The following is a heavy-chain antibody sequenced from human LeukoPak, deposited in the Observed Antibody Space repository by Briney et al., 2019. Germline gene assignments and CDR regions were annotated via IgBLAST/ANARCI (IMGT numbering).Heavy chain of an antibody. J-gene: IGHJ6*02. Sequence: GASVKVSCKASGYTFTGYYMHWVRQAPGQGVEGVGWIKPNRGGTNYAQKFQGRVTMTRDTSISTAYMELSRLRSDDTAVYYCARDLEQQLETYCYYGMDVWGQGTTVTVSS. CDR3: ARDLEQQLETYCYYGMDV. CDR2: IKPNRGGT. CDR1: GYTFTGYY. D-gene: IGHD6-13*01. V-gene: IGHV1-2*02.